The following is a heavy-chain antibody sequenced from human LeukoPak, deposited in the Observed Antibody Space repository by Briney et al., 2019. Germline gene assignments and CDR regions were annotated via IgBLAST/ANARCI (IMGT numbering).Heavy chain of an antibody. J-gene: IGHJ4*02. CDR2: IYRSGTT. CDR1: GDSISSGGYY. Sequence: NPSETLSLTCTVSGDSISSGGYYWSWIRQHPGKGLEWIVYIYRSGTTYYNPSLESRVTISVDTSKNQFSLNLSSVSAADTAVYYCARDFWSGYGYFDYWGRGTLVTVSS. D-gene: IGHD3-3*01. V-gene: IGHV4-31*03. CDR3: ARDFWSGYGYFDY.